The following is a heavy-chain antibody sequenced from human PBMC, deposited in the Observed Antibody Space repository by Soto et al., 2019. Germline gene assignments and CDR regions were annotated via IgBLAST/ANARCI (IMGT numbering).Heavy chain of an antibody. CDR2: INPNSGGT. J-gene: IGHJ6*02. D-gene: IGHD6-13*01. CDR3: ARDQKAQYSSSWYPVTYGMDV. CDR1: GYTFTGYY. Sequence: QVQLVQSGAEVKKPGAAVKVSCKASGYTFTGYYMHWVRQAPGQGLEWMGWINPNSGGTNYAQKFQGRVTMTRDTSISTAYMELSRLRSDDTAVYYCARDQKAQYSSSWYPVTYGMDVWGQGTTVTVSS. V-gene: IGHV1-2*02.